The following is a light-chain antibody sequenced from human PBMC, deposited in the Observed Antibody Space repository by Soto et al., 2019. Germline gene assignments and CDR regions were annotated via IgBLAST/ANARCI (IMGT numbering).Light chain of an antibody. CDR3: SPYTSSSTLWV. Sequence: QSVLTQPASVSGSPGQSNTIYCTGISSDVGGYNYVSWYQQHPGKPPKLMIYEVSKRPSGVSNRFSGSKSGNTASLTISGLQAEDEADYYCSPYTSSSTLWVFGGGTQLTV. J-gene: IGLJ3*02. CDR2: EVS. CDR1: SSDVGGYNY. V-gene: IGLV2-14*01.